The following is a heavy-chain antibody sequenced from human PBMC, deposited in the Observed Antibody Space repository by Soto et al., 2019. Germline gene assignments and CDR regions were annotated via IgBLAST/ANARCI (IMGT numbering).Heavy chain of an antibody. CDR1: GYTFTNYG. V-gene: IGHV1-18*01. Sequence: QVQLVQSGAEVKRPGTSVKVSCKVSGYTFTNYGINWVRQAPGQGLEWVGWFNPANRNTNYAQKFQDRVSMTTDTSTNTAYMELRGLRSDDTAVYCCARVRFGDPFDFWGQGTLVTVSS. J-gene: IGHJ4*02. D-gene: IGHD2-21*02. CDR3: ARVRFGDPFDF. CDR2: FNPANRNT.